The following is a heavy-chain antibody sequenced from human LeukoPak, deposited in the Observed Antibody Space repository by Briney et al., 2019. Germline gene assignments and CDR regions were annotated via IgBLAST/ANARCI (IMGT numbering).Heavy chain of an antibody. CDR1: GFTFNNYW. CDR3: VRDATRGGDFDY. CDR2: VNQDGSEE. Sequence: GGSLRLSCAASGFTFNNYWMTWVRQAPGKGLEWVANVNQDGSEEYYVDSVKGRFTISRDNAKNSLYLQMNSLRAEDTAVYYCVRDATRGGDFDYWGQGTVVTVSS. D-gene: IGHD3-16*01. J-gene: IGHJ4*02. V-gene: IGHV3-7*01.